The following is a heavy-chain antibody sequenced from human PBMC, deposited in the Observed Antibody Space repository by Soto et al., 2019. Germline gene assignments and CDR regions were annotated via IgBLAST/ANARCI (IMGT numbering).Heavy chain of an antibody. CDR1: GFTFSSYN. CDR3: AKERSSGWSFDY. D-gene: IGHD6-19*01. CDR2: ISGSGDST. Sequence: GGSLRLSCAASGFTFSSYNMNWVRQAPGKGLEWVSGISGSGDSTYYADSVKGRFTVSRDNSKNTLYLQMNSLRAEDTAVFYCAKERSSGWSFDYWGQGTLVTVSS. J-gene: IGHJ4*02. V-gene: IGHV3-23*01.